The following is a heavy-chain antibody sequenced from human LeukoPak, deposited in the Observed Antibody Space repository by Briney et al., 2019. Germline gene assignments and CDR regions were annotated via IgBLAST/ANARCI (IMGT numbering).Heavy chain of an antibody. CDR3: ARARGYDSSGYYLAAPFDY. D-gene: IGHD3-22*01. Sequence: GGSLRLSCAASGFTFSSHGMHWVRQAPGKGLEWVAVIWYDGSNKYYADSVKGRFTISRDNSKNTLYLQMNSLRAEDTAVYYCARARGYDSSGYYLAAPFDYWGQGTLVTVSS. V-gene: IGHV3-33*01. CDR2: IWYDGSNK. J-gene: IGHJ4*02. CDR1: GFTFSSHG.